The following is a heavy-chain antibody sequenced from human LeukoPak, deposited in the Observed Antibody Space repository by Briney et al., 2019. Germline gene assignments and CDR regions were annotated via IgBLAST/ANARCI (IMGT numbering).Heavy chain of an antibody. CDR1: GGSFSGYY. CDR3: ARGGENYDYVWGSYRYSPYFDY. Sequence: SETLSLTCALYGGSFSGYYWSWIRQPPGKGLEWIGEINHSGSTNYNPSLKSRVTISVDTSKDQFSLNLSSVTAADTAVYYCARGGENYDYVWGSYRYSPYFDYWGQGTLVTVSS. J-gene: IGHJ4*02. D-gene: IGHD3-16*02. CDR2: INHSGST. V-gene: IGHV4-34*01.